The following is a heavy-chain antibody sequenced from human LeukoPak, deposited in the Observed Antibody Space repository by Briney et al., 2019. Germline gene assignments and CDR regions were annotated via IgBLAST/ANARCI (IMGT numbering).Heavy chain of an antibody. V-gene: IGHV3-48*03. J-gene: IGHJ4*02. D-gene: IGHD3-22*01. CDR2: ISSSGSTR. Sequence: GGSLRLSCVVSGLTFSSYEMNWVRQAPGKGLEWVSYISSSGSTRYYADSVKGRFTISRDNAKNSLYLQMNSLGAEDTAIYYCARDGWLDYWGQGTLVTVSS. CDR1: GLTFSSYE. CDR3: ARDGWLDY.